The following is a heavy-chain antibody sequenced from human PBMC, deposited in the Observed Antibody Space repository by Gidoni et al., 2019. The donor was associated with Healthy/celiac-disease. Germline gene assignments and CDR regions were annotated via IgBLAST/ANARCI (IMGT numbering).Heavy chain of an antibody. CDR3: ARASYGDYEHYYYYGMDV. CDR1: VFPFSSYG. V-gene: IGHV3-33*01. D-gene: IGHD4-17*01. CDR2: IWYDGSNK. J-gene: IGHJ6*02. Sequence: QVQLVESGGGVVQPGRSLRLSCAASVFPFSSYGMHWVRQAPGKGLEWVAVIWYDGSNKYYADSVKGRFTISRDNSKNTLYLQMNSLRAEDTAVYYCARASYGDYEHYYYYGMDVWGQGTTVTVSS.